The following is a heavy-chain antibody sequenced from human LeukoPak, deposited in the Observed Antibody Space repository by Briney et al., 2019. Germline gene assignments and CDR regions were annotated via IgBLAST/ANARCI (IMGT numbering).Heavy chain of an antibody. CDR2: ISGSGGST. CDR3: AKYGYSDGGNSYGLDV. D-gene: IGHD5-18*01. Sequence: GGSLRLSCAASGFTFSSYAMSWVRQAPGKGLEWVSAISGSGGSTYYADSVKGRFTISRDDSKNTLYLQMNSLRAEDTAVYYCAKYGYSDGGNSYGLDVWGQGTTVTVSS. CDR1: GFTFSSYA. V-gene: IGHV3-23*01. J-gene: IGHJ6*02.